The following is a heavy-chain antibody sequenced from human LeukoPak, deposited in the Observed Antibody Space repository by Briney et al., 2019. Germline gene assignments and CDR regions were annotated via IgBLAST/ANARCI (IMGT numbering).Heavy chain of an antibody. CDR2: IYGSEST. CDR3: ARYESRGSASTRFDS. J-gene: IGHJ5*01. V-gene: IGHV4-38-2*01. D-gene: IGHD6-19*01. CDR1: GYPLGRNYF. Sequence: SETLSLTCAVSGYPLGRNYFWGWVRQPPGKRLEWIGRIYGSESTTYNPSLMNRVTISVDTSRNHLSLQLTSATAADTAVYYCARYESRGSASTRFDSWGQGILVTISS.